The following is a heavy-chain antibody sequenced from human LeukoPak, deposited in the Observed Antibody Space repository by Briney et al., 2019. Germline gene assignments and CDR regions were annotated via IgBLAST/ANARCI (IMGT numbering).Heavy chain of an antibody. CDR1: GFTFSDYY. V-gene: IGHV3-11*05. CDR2: ISSSGGYR. J-gene: IGHJ5*02. Sequence: GGSLRLSCAASGFTFSDYYMSWIRQAPGKGLEWVSYISSSGGYRNYADSVKGRFTISRDNSKNTLYLHMNSLRAEDTAVYYCAKGRYCNSTSCYTTRGSWFDPWGQGTLVTVSS. D-gene: IGHD2-2*02. CDR3: AKGRYCNSTSCYTTRGSWFDP.